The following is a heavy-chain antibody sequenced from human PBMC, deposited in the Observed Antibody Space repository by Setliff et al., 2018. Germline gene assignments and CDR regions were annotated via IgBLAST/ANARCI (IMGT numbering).Heavy chain of an antibody. J-gene: IGHJ4*02. Sequence: PSETLSLTCNVSGGSISSRTYYWSWIRQPAGKGLEWIGHIYTSWSTNYNPSLKSRVTMSVDTTKNQFSLKLTSVTAADTAVYYCARGGTYRYFDYWGQGTPVTVSS. V-gene: IGHV4-61*09. CDR2: IYTSWST. CDR1: GGSISSRTYY. CDR3: ARGGTYRYFDY.